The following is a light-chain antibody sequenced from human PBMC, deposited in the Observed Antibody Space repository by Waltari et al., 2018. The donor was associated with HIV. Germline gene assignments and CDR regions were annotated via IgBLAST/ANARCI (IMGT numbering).Light chain of an antibody. CDR3: LSYDSNWVV. J-gene: IGLJ2*01. CDR2: EDD. V-gene: IGLV6-57*04. CDR1: SGSIGFNS. Sequence: FMLTQPHSVSESSRETVTISCTRTSGSIGFNSVQWYQQRPGRAPTTVIYEDDRRPSVIPAPLSGPIVRSSESASLTFSGMEPEDEAGYYCLSYDSNWVVFGGGTKLSVL.